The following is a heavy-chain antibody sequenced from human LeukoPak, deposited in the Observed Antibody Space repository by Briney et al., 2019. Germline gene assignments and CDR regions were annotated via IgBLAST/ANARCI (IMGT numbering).Heavy chain of an antibody. D-gene: IGHD6-19*01. J-gene: IGHJ3*02. CDR3: ARGPRGYSSGWYRWNAFDI. Sequence: SETLSLTCAVYGGSFSGYYWSWIRQPPGKGLEWIGEINHSGSTNYNPSLKSRVTISVDTSKNQFSLKLSSVTAADTAVYYCARGPRGYSSGWYRWNAFDIWGRGTMVTVSS. V-gene: IGHV4-34*01. CDR2: INHSGST. CDR1: GGSFSGYY.